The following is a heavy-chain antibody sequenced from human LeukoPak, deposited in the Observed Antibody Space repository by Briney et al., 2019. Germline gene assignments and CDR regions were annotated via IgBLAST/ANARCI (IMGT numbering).Heavy chain of an antibody. Sequence: GGSLRLSCAASGFTFSSYGTHWVRQAPGKGLEWVAVIWYDGSNKYYADSVKGRFTISRDNSKNTLYLQMNSLRAEDTAVYYCARDQMRYGDYGIGAFDIWGQGTMVTVSS. J-gene: IGHJ3*02. CDR3: ARDQMRYGDYGIGAFDI. CDR1: GFTFSSYG. V-gene: IGHV3-33*01. D-gene: IGHD4-17*01. CDR2: IWYDGSNK.